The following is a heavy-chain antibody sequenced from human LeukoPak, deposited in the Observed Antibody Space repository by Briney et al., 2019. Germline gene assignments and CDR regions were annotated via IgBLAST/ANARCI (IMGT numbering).Heavy chain of an antibody. Sequence: GGSLRLSCAASGFTFSSYAMSWVRQAPGKGLEWVSAIDTAADTYYAGSVKGRFTISRDNAKNSLYLQMNSLRAGDTAVYYCARVDSSAYSDWGQGTLVTVSS. CDR3: ARVDSSAYSD. D-gene: IGHD3-22*01. V-gene: IGHV3-13*04. CDR2: IDTAADT. CDR1: GFTFSSYA. J-gene: IGHJ4*02.